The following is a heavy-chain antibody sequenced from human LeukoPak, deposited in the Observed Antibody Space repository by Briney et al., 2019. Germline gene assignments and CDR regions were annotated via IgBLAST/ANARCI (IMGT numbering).Heavy chain of an antibody. CDR2: IYYSGST. V-gene: IGHV4-39*01. CDR3: ASTDYGDYGLDY. Sequence: SETLSLTCTVSGGSISAYYWGWIRQPPGKGLEWIGSIYYSGSTYYNPSLKSRVTISVDTSKNQFSLKLSSVTAADTAVYYCASTDYGDYGLDYWGQGTLVTVSS. CDR1: GGSISAYY. D-gene: IGHD4-17*01. J-gene: IGHJ4*02.